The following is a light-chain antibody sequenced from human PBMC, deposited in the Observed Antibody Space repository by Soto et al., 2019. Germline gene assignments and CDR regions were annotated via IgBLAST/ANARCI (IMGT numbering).Light chain of an antibody. Sequence: IQLTQSPSSLSASVGDRVTITCRASQGISSYLAWYQQKPGKAPKLLIYAASTLQSGVPSRFSGSGAGTDFTLTLSGLQPEDFATYYCQQLNSYPITFGQGTRLEIK. CDR3: QQLNSYPIT. J-gene: IGKJ5*01. V-gene: IGKV1-9*01. CDR1: QGISSY. CDR2: AAS.